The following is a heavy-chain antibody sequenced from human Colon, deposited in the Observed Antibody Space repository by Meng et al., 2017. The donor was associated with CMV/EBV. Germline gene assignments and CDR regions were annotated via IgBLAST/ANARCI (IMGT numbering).Heavy chain of an antibody. J-gene: IGHJ4*02. Sequence: SGEVTGFTISDRHMSWTRQAQGKGLEWIIYVTRDSLIYSADSVRGRFTISRDNAKNSMYLQLNSLRAEDTAVYYCVSGITGRPESEYWGQGTLVTVSS. D-gene: IGHD1-14*01. CDR2: VTRDSLI. CDR1: GFTISDRH. V-gene: IGHV3-11*01. CDR3: VSGITGRPESEY.